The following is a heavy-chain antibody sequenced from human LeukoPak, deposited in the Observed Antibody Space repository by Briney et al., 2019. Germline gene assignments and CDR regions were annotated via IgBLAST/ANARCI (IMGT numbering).Heavy chain of an antibody. CDR2: IIPIFGTA. CDR1: GGTFSSYA. V-gene: IGHV1-69*13. Sequence: ASVKVSCKASGGTFSSYAISWVRQAPGQGLEWMGGIIPIFGTANYAQKFQGRVTITADESTSTAYMELSSLRSEDTAVYYCARGSRVRSTSCSLTPWGQGTLVTVSS. D-gene: IGHD2-2*01. J-gene: IGHJ5*02. CDR3: ARGSRVRSTSCSLTP.